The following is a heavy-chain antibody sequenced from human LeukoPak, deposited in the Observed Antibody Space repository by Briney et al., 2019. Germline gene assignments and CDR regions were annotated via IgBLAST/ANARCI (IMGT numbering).Heavy chain of an antibody. CDR3: ARGHDILTGDYYMDV. CDR1: GFTFDDYG. Sequence: GGSLRLSCAASGFTFDDYGMSWVRQAPGKGLEWVSGINWNGGSTGYADSVKGRFNISRDNAKNSLYLQMNSLRAEDTALYYCARGHDILTGDYYMDVWGKGTTVTVSS. D-gene: IGHD3-9*01. V-gene: IGHV3-20*04. J-gene: IGHJ6*03. CDR2: INWNGGST.